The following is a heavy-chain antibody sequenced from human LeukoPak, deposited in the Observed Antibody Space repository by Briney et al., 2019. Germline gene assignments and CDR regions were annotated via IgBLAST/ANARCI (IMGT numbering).Heavy chain of an antibody. D-gene: IGHD4-17*01. CDR3: ARDADHGALDI. Sequence: GGSLTLSCAASGLTFSDYYISWISQAAGKGLEWVSYIRSSGSTIYYADSVKGRFTITSDNNMKSLYLHMTSLRVEDTAVYYCARDADHGALDIWGQGTVVTVSS. CDR1: GLTFSDYY. V-gene: IGHV3-11*04. CDR2: IRSSGSTI. J-gene: IGHJ3*02.